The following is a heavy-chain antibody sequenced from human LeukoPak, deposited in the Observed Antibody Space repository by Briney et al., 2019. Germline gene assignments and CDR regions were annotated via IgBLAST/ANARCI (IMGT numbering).Heavy chain of an antibody. CDR3: ARAVAGLRHFDY. D-gene: IGHD6-19*01. J-gene: IGHJ4*02. Sequence: GGSLRLSCAASGFTFSTYSMNWVRQAPGKGLEWVSYIGSSDTTIYYADSVKGRFTISRDNAKNSLYLQMNSLRAEDTAVYYCARAVAGLRHFDYWGQGTLVTVSS. V-gene: IGHV3-48*01. CDR2: IGSSDTTI. CDR1: GFTFSTYS.